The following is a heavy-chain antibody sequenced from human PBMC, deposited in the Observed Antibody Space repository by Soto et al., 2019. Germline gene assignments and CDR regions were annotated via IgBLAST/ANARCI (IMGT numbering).Heavy chain of an antibody. Sequence: SGPTLVNPTQTLTLTCSFSGFSLSTSGVGVGWIRQSPGKAPEWLALIYWSGDEHYRPSLKSRLSVLKDTSKNHVVLIMTDMDPVDTATYYCARGIATLPVFAFDIWGQLTMVTVTS. CDR1: GFSLSTSGVG. D-gene: IGHD6-6*01. J-gene: IGHJ3*02. CDR2: IYWSGDE. V-gene: IGHV2-5*01. CDR3: ARGIATLPVFAFDI.